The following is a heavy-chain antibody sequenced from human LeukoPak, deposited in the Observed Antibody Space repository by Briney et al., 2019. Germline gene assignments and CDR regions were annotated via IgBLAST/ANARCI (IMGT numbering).Heavy chain of an antibody. CDR3: APSRGLDMIFND. D-gene: IGHD2-2*03. J-gene: IGHJ4*02. CDR2: ISGSGDII. CDR1: GFTFSSYA. V-gene: IGHV3-23*01. Sequence: GGSLRLSCAASGFTFSSYAMNWVRQAPGKGLEWVSSISGSGDIIYYADSVKGRFTISRDNSKNTLHVQMNSLRAEDTAVYYCAPSRGLDMIFNDWGQGTLVTVSS.